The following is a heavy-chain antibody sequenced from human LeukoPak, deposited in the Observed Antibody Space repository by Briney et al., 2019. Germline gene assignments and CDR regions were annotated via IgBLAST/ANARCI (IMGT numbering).Heavy chain of an antibody. CDR3: ARLLVYNSGGEAFDH. D-gene: IGHD1-20*01. V-gene: IGHV3-48*03. CDR2: ISSSDSTI. Sequence: GGSLRLSCAASGFTFSSSEMNWVRQAPGKGLEWLSYISSSDSTIYYADSVKGRFTISIDNAKNSLYLQMNSLRAEDTAVYYCARLLVYNSGGEAFDHWGQGTLVTVSS. J-gene: IGHJ4*02. CDR1: GFTFSSSE.